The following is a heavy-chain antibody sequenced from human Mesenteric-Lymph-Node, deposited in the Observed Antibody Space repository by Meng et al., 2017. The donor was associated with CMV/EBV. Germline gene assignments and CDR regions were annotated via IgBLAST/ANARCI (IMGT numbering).Heavy chain of an antibody. CDR1: GFTFNDYA. CDR3: AKDGQYYYDRTGYYADAFDI. D-gene: IGHD3-22*01. Sequence: GGSLRLSCAASGFTFNDYAMHWVRQTPGKGLEWVSGLSWDTSGIGYAESVRGRFIISRDNSKNALYLQMNSLRVEDTALYYCAKDGQYYYDRTGYYADAFDIWGQGTMVTVSS. J-gene: IGHJ3*02. CDR2: LSWDTSGI. V-gene: IGHV3-9*01.